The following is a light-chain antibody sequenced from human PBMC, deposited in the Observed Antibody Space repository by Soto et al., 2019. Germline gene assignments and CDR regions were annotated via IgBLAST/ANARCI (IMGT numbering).Light chain of an antibody. Sequence: EIVLTQSPATLSVSPGDRATLSCRASQSICSAVAWYHQRSGQAPRLLIFDASIRVPTTPARFSGSVSGTEFTLTISSLESEDFAVYFCQQYADRPRTFGQGTKVDIK. CDR1: QSICSA. V-gene: IGKV3-15*01. J-gene: IGKJ1*01. CDR3: QQYADRPRT. CDR2: DAS.